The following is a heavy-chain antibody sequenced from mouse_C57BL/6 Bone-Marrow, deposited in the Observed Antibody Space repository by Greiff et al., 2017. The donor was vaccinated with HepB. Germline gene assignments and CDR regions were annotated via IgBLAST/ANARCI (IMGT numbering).Heavy chain of an antibody. CDR1: GFTFSDYG. V-gene: IGHV5-17*01. CDR3: ARNNYDFWFAY. D-gene: IGHD2-4*01. CDR2: ISSGSSTI. J-gene: IGHJ3*01. Sequence: EVHLVESGGGLVKPGGSLKLSCAASGFTFSDYGMHWVRQAPEKGLEWVAYISSGSSTIYYADTVKGRFTISRDNAKNTLFLQMTSLRSEDTAMYYCARNNYDFWFAYWGQGTLVTVSA.